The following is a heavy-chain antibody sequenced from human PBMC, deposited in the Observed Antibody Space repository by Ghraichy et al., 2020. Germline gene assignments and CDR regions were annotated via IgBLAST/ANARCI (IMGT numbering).Heavy chain of an antibody. V-gene: IGHV6-1*01. D-gene: IGHD6-25*01. CDR1: GDSVSSNSAA. Sequence: QTLSLTCAISGDSVSSNSAAWNWIRQSPSRGLEWLGRTYYRSKWYNDYAVSVKSRITINPDTSKNQFSLQLNSVTPEDTAVYYCERGGAYSSEYYYYYYGMDVWGQGTTVTVSS. CDR3: ERGGAYSSEYYYYYYGMDV. CDR2: TYYRSKWYN. J-gene: IGHJ6*02.